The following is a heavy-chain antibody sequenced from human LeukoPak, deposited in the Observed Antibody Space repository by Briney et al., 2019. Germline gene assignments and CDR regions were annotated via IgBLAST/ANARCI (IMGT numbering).Heavy chain of an antibody. D-gene: IGHD5-24*01. Sequence: SETLSLTCTVSGGSISSYYWSWIRQPAGKGLEWIGYIYYSGSTYYNPSLKSRVTISVDTSKNQFSLKLSSVTAADTAVYYCARARRDGYNYSDYWGQGTLVTVSS. CDR3: ARARRDGYNYSDY. J-gene: IGHJ4*02. V-gene: IGHV4-59*06. CDR1: GGSISSYY. CDR2: IYYSGST.